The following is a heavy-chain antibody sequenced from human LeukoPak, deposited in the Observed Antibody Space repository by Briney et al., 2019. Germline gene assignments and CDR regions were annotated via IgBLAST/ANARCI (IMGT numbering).Heavy chain of an antibody. CDR2: MNPNVGGA. J-gene: IGHJ4*02. Sequence: ASVKVSCKASGHTFTGYYVYWVRHAPGQGLEWMGWMNPNVGGANFPQKFQGRVTVTSDPAISAAYMELRRLRSDDTAVYYCARGVFGESLESWGQGTLVTVSS. CDR3: ARGVFGESLES. D-gene: IGHD3-10*02. CDR1: GHTFTGYY. V-gene: IGHV1-2*02.